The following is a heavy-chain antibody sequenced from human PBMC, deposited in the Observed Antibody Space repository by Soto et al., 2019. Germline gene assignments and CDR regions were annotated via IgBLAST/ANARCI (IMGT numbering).Heavy chain of an antibody. CDR3: ARDRLPYCSSTSCSPYGMDV. CDR2: INPNSGGT. V-gene: IGHV1-2*04. Sequence: ASVKVSCKASGYTFTGYYMHWVRQAPGQGLEWMGWINPNSGGTNYAQKFQGWVTMTRDTSISTAYMELSRLRSDDTAVYYCARDRLPYCSSTSCSPYGMDVWGRGTTVTVSS. J-gene: IGHJ6*02. D-gene: IGHD2-2*01. CDR1: GYTFTGYY.